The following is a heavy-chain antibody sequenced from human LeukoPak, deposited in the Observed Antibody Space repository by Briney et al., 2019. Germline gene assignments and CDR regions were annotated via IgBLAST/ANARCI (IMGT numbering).Heavy chain of an antibody. CDR1: GFSFSSYA. CDR2: ISYDGSNE. J-gene: IGHJ4*02. D-gene: IGHD6-6*01. CDR3: TTEYSSSSGGVY. Sequence: GGSLRLSCAASGFSFSSYAMHWVRQSPGKGPEWVAVISYDGSNEYYVDSVKGRFTISRDNSKNTLYLQMNSLKTEDTAVYYCTTEYSSSSGGVYWGQGTLVTVSS. V-gene: IGHV3-30*03.